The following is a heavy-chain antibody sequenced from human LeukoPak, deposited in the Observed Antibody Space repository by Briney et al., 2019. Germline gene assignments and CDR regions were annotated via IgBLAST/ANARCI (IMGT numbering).Heavy chain of an antibody. V-gene: IGHV3-30*04. CDR3: ARVPLGYYYDSSGYYDY. Sequence: GGSLRLSCAASGFTFSSYAMHWVRQAPGKGLEWVAVISYDGSNKYYADSVKGRFTISRDNSKNTLYLQMNSLRAEDTAVYYCARVPLGYYYDSSGYYDYWGQGTLVTVSS. CDR2: ISYDGSNK. CDR1: GFTFSSYA. D-gene: IGHD3-22*01. J-gene: IGHJ4*02.